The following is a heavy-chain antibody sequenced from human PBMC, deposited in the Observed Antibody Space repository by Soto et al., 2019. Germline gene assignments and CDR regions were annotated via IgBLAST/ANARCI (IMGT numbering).Heavy chain of an antibody. J-gene: IGHJ4*02. CDR1: GGSISSGDYY. D-gene: IGHD5-18*01. Sequence: QVQLQESGPGLVKPSQTLSLTCTVSGGSISSGDYYWSWIRQPPGKGLEWIGYIYYSGSTYYNTSLKSRVTISVDTSKDQFSLKLGSVTAADQAVYYCAREPYSYGNLFDYWGQGTLVTVSS. CDR2: IYYSGST. V-gene: IGHV4-30-4*01. CDR3: AREPYSYGNLFDY.